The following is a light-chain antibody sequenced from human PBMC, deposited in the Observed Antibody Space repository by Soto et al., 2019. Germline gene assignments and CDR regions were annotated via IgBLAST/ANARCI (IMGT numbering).Light chain of an antibody. CDR2: GAS. Sequence: EIVMTQSPATLSVSPGEGATLSCRASQSVGSDLAWYQQRPGQAPRLLIYGASNRATGFPARFSGSGSGTDFTLTISRLQSEDLAVYFCQQYNNWPLTFGGGTKVEIK. J-gene: IGKJ4*01. CDR3: QQYNNWPLT. V-gene: IGKV3-15*01. CDR1: QSVGSD.